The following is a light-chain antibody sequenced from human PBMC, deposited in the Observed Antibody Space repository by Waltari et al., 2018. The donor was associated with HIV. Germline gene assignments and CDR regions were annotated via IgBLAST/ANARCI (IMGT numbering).Light chain of an antibody. CDR3: SSYTSNNKV. J-gene: IGLJ1*01. Sequence: QSALTQPASVSGSPGQSITISCTGPSSYVGGYNYVSWYQQHPGKAPKLMSYEISNRPSWISNRFPGPKSCNPASLTISELQAVDEADYHCSSYTSNNKVCGNWTKVT. CDR2: EIS. CDR1: SSYVGGYNY. V-gene: IGLV2-14*01.